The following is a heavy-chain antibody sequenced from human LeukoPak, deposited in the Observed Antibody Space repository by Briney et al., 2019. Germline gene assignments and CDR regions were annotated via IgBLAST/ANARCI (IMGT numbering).Heavy chain of an antibody. D-gene: IGHD2-15*01. CDR1: GFTFSNYV. CDR2: INGGGGST. V-gene: IGHV3-23*01. CDR3: VKDGRRSPPC. J-gene: IGHJ4*02. Sequence: GGSLRLSCAASGFTFSNYVMMWVRQAPGKGPEWVSGINGGGGSTFYAESVTGRFTISRDNSKNTLFLQMNTLRAEDTAVYYCVKDGRRSPPCWGKGTLVTVSS.